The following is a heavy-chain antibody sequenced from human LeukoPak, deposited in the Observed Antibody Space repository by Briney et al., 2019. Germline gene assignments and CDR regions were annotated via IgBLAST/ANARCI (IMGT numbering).Heavy chain of an antibody. CDR2: MHYSGST. Sequence: SETLSLTCTVSGGSVSSASNYWSWIRQPPGKGLEWIGYMHYSGSTSYNPSLKSRVTISADTSKNQFSLKLSSVTAADTAVYYCARDPGYCSGGSCGNFDYWGQGTLVTVSS. D-gene: IGHD2-15*01. CDR3: ARDPGYCSGGSCGNFDY. J-gene: IGHJ4*02. CDR1: GGSVSSASNY. V-gene: IGHV4-61*01.